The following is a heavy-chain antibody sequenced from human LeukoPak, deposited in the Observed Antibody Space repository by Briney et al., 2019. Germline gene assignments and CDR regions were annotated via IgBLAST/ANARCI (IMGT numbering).Heavy chain of an antibody. CDR3: ARGKRGYGSY. Sequence: PGGSLRLCCAASGFTFSSYEMNWVRQAAGKGLEWVSYISSSGSTIYYADSVKGRFTISRDNAKNSLYLQMNSLRAEDTAVYYCARGKRGYGSYWGQGTLVTVSS. V-gene: IGHV3-48*03. CDR1: GFTFSSYE. D-gene: IGHD3-10*01. J-gene: IGHJ4*02. CDR2: ISSSGSTI.